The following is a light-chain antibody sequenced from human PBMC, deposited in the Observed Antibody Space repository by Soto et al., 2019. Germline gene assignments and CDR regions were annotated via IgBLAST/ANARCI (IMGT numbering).Light chain of an antibody. Sequence: DIQMTQYPSSLSASVGARVTTTSRASQDITNYLAWFQLKPGKAPKSMSYGASSLESGVPSKFRGSGSGTDFTLTISSLKPEDFETYYCQQYNSFPITFGQGTRLEIK. J-gene: IGKJ5*01. CDR1: QDITNY. CDR3: QQYNSFPIT. CDR2: GAS. V-gene: IGKV1-16*02.